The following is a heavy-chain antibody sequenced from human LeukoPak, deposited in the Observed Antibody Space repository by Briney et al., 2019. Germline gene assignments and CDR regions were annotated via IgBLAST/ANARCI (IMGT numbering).Heavy chain of an antibody. Sequence: GGSLRLSCSASGFTFSSYAMHWVRQAAGEGLEYVSAINSDGDSTYYADSVKGRLTISRDNSKNTLYLQMSSLRPEDSAVYYCVKTPYSSTWYVGDYWGQGTLVTVSS. CDR2: INSDGDST. J-gene: IGHJ4*02. CDR3: VKTPYSSTWYVGDY. V-gene: IGHV3-64D*06. CDR1: GFTFSSYA. D-gene: IGHD2/OR15-2a*01.